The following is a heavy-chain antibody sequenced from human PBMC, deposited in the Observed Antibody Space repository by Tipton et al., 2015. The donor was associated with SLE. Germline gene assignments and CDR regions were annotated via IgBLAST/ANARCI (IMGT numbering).Heavy chain of an antibody. CDR3: ARGVSGYFHYCYRTS. V-gene: IGHV4-39*01. CDR1: AGSISSTTYY. D-gene: IGHD3-10*01. Sequence: TLSLTCTVSAGSISSTTYYWGWIRQPPGKGLEWIGTAYYSGNTYYNPSLRSRVTISVDTSRNQFSLKRSSVTAADTAVYYCARGVSGYFHYCYRTSGAKGPRSPSL. J-gene: IGHJ6*03. CDR2: AYYSGNT.